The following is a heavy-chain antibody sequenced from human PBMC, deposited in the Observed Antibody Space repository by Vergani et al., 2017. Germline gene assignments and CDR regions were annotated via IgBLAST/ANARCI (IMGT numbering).Heavy chain of an antibody. CDR1: GFIFSDYV. J-gene: IGHJ5*02. CDR3: ARDYYYGSGSPDP. D-gene: IGHD3-10*01. V-gene: IGHV3-NL1*01. Sequence: QVQLVESGGGVVQPGKSLSLSCETSGFIFSDYVMHWVRQAPGKGLEWVSVIYGGDNTYYADSVKGRFTISRDNSKNTLYLQMNSLRAEDTAVYYCARDYYYGSGSPDPWGQGTLVTVSS. CDR2: IYGGDNT.